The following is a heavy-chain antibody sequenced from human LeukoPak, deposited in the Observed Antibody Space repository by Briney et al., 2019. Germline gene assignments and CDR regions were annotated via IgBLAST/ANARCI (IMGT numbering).Heavy chain of an antibody. V-gene: IGHV3-53*01. CDR1: GFTVSSNH. D-gene: IGHD6-19*01. CDR2: FYSGGDT. Sequence: PGGSLRLSCAVSGFTVSSNHMSWVRQAPGKGLEWVSVFYSGGDTHNADSVKGRFTIPRDNSKNTLYLQMNSLRAEDTAVYYCAKGEGYSSGWSDAFDIWGQGTMVTVSS. J-gene: IGHJ3*02. CDR3: AKGEGYSSGWSDAFDI.